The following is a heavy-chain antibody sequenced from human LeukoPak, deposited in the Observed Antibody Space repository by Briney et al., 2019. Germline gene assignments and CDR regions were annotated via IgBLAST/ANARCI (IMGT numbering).Heavy chain of an antibody. CDR3: AKDLLAVAGTNY. Sequence: GGSLRLSCAASGFIFSSYSMNWVRQAPGKGLGWVSYISSSSSTIYYADSVKGRFTISRDNAKNSLYLQMNSLRAEDTAVYYCAKDLLAVAGTNYWGQGTLVTVSS. J-gene: IGHJ4*02. CDR1: GFIFSSYS. V-gene: IGHV3-48*04. D-gene: IGHD6-19*01. CDR2: ISSSSSTI.